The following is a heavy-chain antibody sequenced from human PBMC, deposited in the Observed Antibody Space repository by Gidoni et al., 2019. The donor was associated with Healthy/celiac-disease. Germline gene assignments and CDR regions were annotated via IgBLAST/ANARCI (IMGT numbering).Heavy chain of an antibody. Sequence: QVQLQQWGAGLLKPSETLSLTCAVYGGSFSGYYWSWIRQPPGKGLEWIGEINHSGSTNYNPALKSRVTISGDTSKNQFSLKLSSVTAADTAVYYCARGRDYYDILTGYYKAPHLRDFDYWGQGTLVTVSS. J-gene: IGHJ4*02. D-gene: IGHD3-9*01. CDR1: GGSFSGYY. CDR3: ARGRDYYDILTGYYKAPHLRDFDY. V-gene: IGHV4-34*01. CDR2: INHSGST.